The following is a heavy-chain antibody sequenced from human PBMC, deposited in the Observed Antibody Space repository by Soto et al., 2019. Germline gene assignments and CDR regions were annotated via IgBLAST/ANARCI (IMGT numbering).Heavy chain of an antibody. V-gene: IGHV3-23*01. J-gene: IGHJ4*02. CDR1: GFTFSSYA. Sequence: VGSLRLSCAASGFTFSSYAMSWVRQAPGKGLEWVAGISYSGSTTYYAASVKGRFTISRDNSKNTLHLQMDSLSAEDTAIYYCVKDRYSGAYEPPSALFEYWGQGTLVTVSS. D-gene: IGHD1-26*01. CDR3: VKDRYSGAYEPPSALFEY. CDR2: ISYSGSTT.